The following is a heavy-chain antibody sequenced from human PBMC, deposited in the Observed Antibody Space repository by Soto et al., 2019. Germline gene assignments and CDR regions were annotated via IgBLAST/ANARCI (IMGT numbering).Heavy chain of an antibody. CDR1: GFTFSSYG. CDR2: ISYDGSNK. V-gene: IGHV3-30*18. D-gene: IGHD6-6*01. Sequence: PGGSLRLSCAASGFTFSSYGMHWVRQAPGKGLEWVAVISYDGSNKYYADSVKGRFTISRDNSKNTLYLQMNSLRAEDTAVYYCAKVHQPYRIAARHFDYWGQGTLVTVSS. J-gene: IGHJ4*02. CDR3: AKVHQPYRIAARHFDY.